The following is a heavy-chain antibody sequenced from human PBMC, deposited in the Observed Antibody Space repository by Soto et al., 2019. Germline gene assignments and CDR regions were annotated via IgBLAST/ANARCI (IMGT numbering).Heavy chain of an antibody. J-gene: IGHJ6*02. CDR2: ISSGGFSI. Sequence: VQLVESGGGLVKPGGSLRLSCAASGFTFRSYSMNWVRQAPGKGLEWVSSISSGGFSINYADSVKGRFSISRDNAQNSLHLQLNNLRAEGSAVSYCARNESSNIYGMDVWGQGTTVTVSS. D-gene: IGHD6-6*01. CDR1: GFTFRSYS. CDR3: ARNESSNIYGMDV. V-gene: IGHV3-21*01.